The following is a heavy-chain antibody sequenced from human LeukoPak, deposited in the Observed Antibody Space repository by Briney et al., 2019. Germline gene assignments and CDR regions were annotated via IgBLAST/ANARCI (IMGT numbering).Heavy chain of an antibody. D-gene: IGHD3-22*01. Sequence: PGGSLRLSCVASGVAFGSYAMHWVRQAPGKGLEWVAVISYDGSNKYYTDSVKGRFTISGDNSKNTLYLQMNSLRAEDTAVYYCARGANYYDSSAVFYWGQGTLVTVSS. V-gene: IGHV3-30*10. J-gene: IGHJ4*02. CDR1: GVAFGSYA. CDR3: ARGANYYDSSAVFY. CDR2: ISYDGSNK.